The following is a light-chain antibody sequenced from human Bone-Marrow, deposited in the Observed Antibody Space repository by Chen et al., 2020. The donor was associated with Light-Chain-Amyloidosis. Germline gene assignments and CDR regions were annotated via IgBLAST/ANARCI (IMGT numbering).Light chain of an antibody. CDR2: GAS. CDR1: QDISIY. CDR3: QQYDNRPLT. Sequence: DIQMTQSPSSLSASVGDRVTITCQAIQDISIYLNWYQQKPGKDPKLLIHGASYLETGVPSRFSGSGSGTYGTIAISSLQPEDIAAYYCQQYDNRPLTFGQGTRLEI. V-gene: IGKV1-33*01. J-gene: IGKJ5*01.